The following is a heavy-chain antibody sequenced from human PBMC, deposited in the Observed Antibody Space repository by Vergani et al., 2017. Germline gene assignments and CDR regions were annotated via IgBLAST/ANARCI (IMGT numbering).Heavy chain of an antibody. J-gene: IGHJ4*02. D-gene: IGHD3-22*01. Sequence: QVQLVQSGAEVKKPGSSVKVSCKASGGTFSSYAISWVRQAPGQGLEWMGRIIPILGIANYAQKFQGRVTITADKSTSTAYIELSSLRSEDTAVYYCARGAEYYYDSSPFDYWGQGTLVTVSS. V-gene: IGHV1-69*02. CDR3: ARGAEYYYDSSPFDY. CDR2: IIPILGIA. CDR1: GGTFSSYA.